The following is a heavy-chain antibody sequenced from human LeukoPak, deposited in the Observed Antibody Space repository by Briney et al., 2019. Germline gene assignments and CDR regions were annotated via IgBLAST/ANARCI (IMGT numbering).Heavy chain of an antibody. CDR3: AAASRDVHMDA. CDR1: SGSISSGGYY. V-gene: IGHV4-30-2*01. J-gene: IGHJ6*03. D-gene: IGHD6-25*01. Sequence: SETLSLTCTVSSGSISSGGYYWSWIRQPLGKDLECIGYIYHSGITYYNPSLKSRVTISVDRSKNQFSLKPSSVTAADTAVYYCAAASRDVHMDAWGKGTTVIVSS. CDR2: IYHSGIT.